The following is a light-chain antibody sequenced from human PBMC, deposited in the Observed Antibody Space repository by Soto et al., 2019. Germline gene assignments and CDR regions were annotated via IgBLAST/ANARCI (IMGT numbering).Light chain of an antibody. CDR2: EVS. V-gene: IGLV2-14*01. CDR3: SAYTSSRAYV. Sequence: ALTQPASVSWSPGQLITISCTGTRSDVGGYNYVSWDQQQSGKAPKLMIHEVSNRPSGVSSRFSGSKSGNTASLTISGLQAEDESDYYCSAYTSSRAYVFGSGTKVTVL. J-gene: IGLJ1*01. CDR1: RSDVGGYNY.